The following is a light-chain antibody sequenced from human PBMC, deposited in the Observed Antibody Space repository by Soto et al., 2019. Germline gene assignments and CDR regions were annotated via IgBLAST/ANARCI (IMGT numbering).Light chain of an antibody. CDR1: QSITNW. CDR2: DAS. Sequence: DIHMTQSASSLSASVGRRVTIICRASQSITNWLAWYQQKPGKAPKLLIYDASSLESGVPSRFSGGAFGTEFTLTINSLQPDDFATYYCQQYNTYSTFGQGTKVDIK. V-gene: IGKV1-5*02. CDR3: QQYNTYST. J-gene: IGKJ1*01.